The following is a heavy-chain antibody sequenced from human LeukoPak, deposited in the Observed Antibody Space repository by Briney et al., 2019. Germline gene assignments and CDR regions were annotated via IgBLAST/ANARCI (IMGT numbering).Heavy chain of an antibody. CDR3: ARAPGGCYSSSCLDY. CDR2: IYYSGST. CDR1: GGSISSYY. V-gene: IGHV4-59*01. J-gene: IGHJ4*02. Sequence: SETLSLTCTVSGGSISSYYWSWIRQPPGKGLHWIGHIYYSGSTNYNPSLKSRVTISVDTSKNQFSLKLSSVTAADTAVYYCARAPGGCYSSSCLDYWGQGTLVTVSS. D-gene: IGHD6-13*01.